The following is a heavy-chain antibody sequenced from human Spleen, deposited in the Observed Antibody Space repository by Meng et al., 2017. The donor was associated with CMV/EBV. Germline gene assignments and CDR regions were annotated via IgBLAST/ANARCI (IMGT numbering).Heavy chain of an antibody. CDR3: ARNYCSSTSCYTPLNFDY. Sequence: SETLSLTCTVSGGSISSYYWSWIRQPPGKGLEWIGYIYYSGSTNYNPSLKSRVTISVDTSKNQFSLKLSSVTAADTAVYYCARNYCSSTSCYTPLNFDYWGQGTLVTVSS. CDR2: IYYSGST. CDR1: GGSISSYY. J-gene: IGHJ4*02. V-gene: IGHV4-59*01. D-gene: IGHD2-2*02.